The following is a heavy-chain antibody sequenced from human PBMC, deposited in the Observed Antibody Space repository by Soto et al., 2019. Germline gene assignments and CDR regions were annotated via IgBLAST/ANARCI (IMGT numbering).Heavy chain of an antibody. Sequence: QVQLQESGPGLVKPSETLSLTCTVSGGSVSSGSYYWSWIRQPPGKGLEWIGYIYYSGSTNYNPSRNSRVTISVDTSKNQFSLKLSSVTAADTAVYYCANYPTTVTSDYWGQGTLVTVSS. CDR3: ANYPTTVTSDY. D-gene: IGHD4-17*01. CDR1: GGSVSSGSYY. J-gene: IGHJ4*02. V-gene: IGHV4-61*01. CDR2: IYYSGST.